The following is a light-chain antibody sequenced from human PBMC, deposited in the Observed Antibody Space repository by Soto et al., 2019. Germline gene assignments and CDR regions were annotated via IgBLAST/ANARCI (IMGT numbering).Light chain of an antibody. J-gene: IGLJ1*01. CDR3: SSFVHGTSYV. CDR2: EVN. CDR1: SNDVGRFNY. Sequence: QSALTQAPSASGSPGQSVTISCAGTSNDVGRFNYVSWYQRHPGKAAKLIIYEVNKRPSGVPDRFSGSKSGNTASLTVSGLQAEDEADYCCSSFVHGTSYVFGTGTKVTVL. V-gene: IGLV2-8*01.